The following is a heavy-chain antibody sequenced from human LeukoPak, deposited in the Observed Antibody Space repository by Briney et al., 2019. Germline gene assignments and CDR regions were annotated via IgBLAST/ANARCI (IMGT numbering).Heavy chain of an antibody. CDR1: GGSISSSSYY. CDR2: IYYSGST. V-gene: IGHV4-39*07. J-gene: IGHJ3*02. D-gene: IGHD6-13*01. Sequence: PSETLSLTCTVSGGSISSSSYYWGWIRQPPGKGLEWIGSIYYSGSTYYNPSLKSRVTISVDTSKNQFSLKLSSVTAADTAVYYCAREGIAAAGDAFDIWGQGTMVTVSS. CDR3: AREGIAAAGDAFDI.